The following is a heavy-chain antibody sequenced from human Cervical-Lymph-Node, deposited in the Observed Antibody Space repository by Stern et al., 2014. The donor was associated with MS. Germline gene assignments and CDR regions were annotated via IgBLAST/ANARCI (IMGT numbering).Heavy chain of an antibody. CDR3: ARGRETGFGSGWYFDY. CDR2: IHVSENT. J-gene: IGHJ4*02. Sequence: QLQLQESGPRLVKPSETLSLTCTVSGGSISSYYWSWIRQPPGKGLEWIGYIHVSENTNYNPSLKSRVTISEDTSKSQFSLKLKSVTAADTAVYFCARGRETGFGSGWYFDYWGQGTLVTVSS. CDR1: GGSISSYY. D-gene: IGHD6-19*01. V-gene: IGHV4-59*01.